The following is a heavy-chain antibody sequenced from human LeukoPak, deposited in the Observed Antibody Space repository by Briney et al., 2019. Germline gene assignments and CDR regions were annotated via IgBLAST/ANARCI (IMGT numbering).Heavy chain of an antibody. V-gene: IGHV1-2*02. Sequence: ASVKVSCKASGNVFSGYFIHWVRQAPGQGLEWMAWINPNTGGTNSAQKFQGRVTMTRDTSINTAYMDLSGLTSANTAVYYCARGRLRWPSDGLDIWGQGTMVIVSS. J-gene: IGHJ3*02. CDR3: ARGRLRWPSDGLDI. D-gene: IGHD4-23*01. CDR2: INPNTGGT. CDR1: GNVFSGYF.